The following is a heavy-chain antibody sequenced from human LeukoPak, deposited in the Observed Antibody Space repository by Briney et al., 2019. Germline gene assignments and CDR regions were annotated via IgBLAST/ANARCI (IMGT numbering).Heavy chain of an antibody. CDR1: GFAVSSNE. CDR2: ISGGST. CDR3: ARAPPLGLTDY. Sequence: SGGSLRLSCAASGFAVSSNEMSWVRQAPGKGLEWVSSISGGSTYYADSRKGRFTISRDNSKNTLYLQMGSLRAEDMAVYYCARAPPLGLTDYWGQGTLVTVSS. V-gene: IGHV3-38-3*01. D-gene: IGHD1-7*01. J-gene: IGHJ4*02.